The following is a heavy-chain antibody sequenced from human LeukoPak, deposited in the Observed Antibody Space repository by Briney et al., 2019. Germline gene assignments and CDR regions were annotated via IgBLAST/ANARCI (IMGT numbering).Heavy chain of an antibody. CDR2: INSNSGDT. CDR3: ARDPTRGDLSVY. D-gene: IGHD7-27*01. CDR1: GYTFTGYY. V-gene: IGHV1-2*02. J-gene: IGHJ4*02. Sequence: ASVKVSCKASGYTFTGYYMHWVRQVPGQGLEWMGWINSNSGDTNYAQKFQGRVTMTGDTSISTAYMELSRLRSDDTAVYYCARDPTRGDLSVYWGQGTLVTVSS.